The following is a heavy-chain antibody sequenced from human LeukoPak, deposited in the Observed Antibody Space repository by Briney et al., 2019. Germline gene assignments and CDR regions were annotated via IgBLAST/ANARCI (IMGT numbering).Heavy chain of an antibody. CDR1: GFTFSNYG. CDR3: ARARSSYGYGDTFDI. CDR2: ISTGSNYI. Sequence: GGSLRLSCAASGFTFSNYGMSWVRQAPGKGLEWVSYISTGSNYIYYADSVKGRFTISRDNSKNTLYLQLNSLRPEDTAVYYCARARSSYGYGDTFDIWGQGTMVTVSS. J-gene: IGHJ3*02. D-gene: IGHD5-18*01. V-gene: IGHV3-21*01.